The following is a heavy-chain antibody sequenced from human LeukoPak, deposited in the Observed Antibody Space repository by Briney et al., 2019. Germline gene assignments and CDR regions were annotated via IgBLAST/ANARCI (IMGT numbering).Heavy chain of an antibody. J-gene: IGHJ4*02. CDR2: INPNSGGT. Sequence: ASVKVSCKASGYTFTDYYMHWVRQAPGQGLEWMGWINPNSGGTNYAQKFQGRVTMTRDTSISTAYMELSRLRSDDTAVYYCARDQIAAAGTADYWGQGTLVTVSS. CDR1: GYTFTDYY. CDR3: ARDQIAAAGTADY. V-gene: IGHV1-2*02. D-gene: IGHD6-13*01.